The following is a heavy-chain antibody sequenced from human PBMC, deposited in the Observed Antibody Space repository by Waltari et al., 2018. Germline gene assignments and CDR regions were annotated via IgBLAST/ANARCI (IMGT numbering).Heavy chain of an antibody. CDR1: GFTVSTTH. Sequence: EVKLVESGGGLVHPGGSLRLSCAASGFTVSTTHMSWVRQAPGKGLGGVSIIYPAGSAYNADSVEGRFTISRDISNNMLHLQMNSLRLEDSATYYCATARDEDTAMVYFDNWGQGTLVSVSS. D-gene: IGHD5-18*01. J-gene: IGHJ4*02. CDR2: IYPAGSA. CDR3: ATARDEDTAMVYFDN. V-gene: IGHV3-66*02.